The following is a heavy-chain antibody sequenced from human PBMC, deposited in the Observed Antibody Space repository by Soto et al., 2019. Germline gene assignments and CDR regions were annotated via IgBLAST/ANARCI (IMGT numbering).Heavy chain of an antibody. V-gene: IGHV3-23*01. CDR2: ISGSGGST. CDR1: GFTFSSYA. J-gene: IGHJ6*03. Sequence: GGSLRLSCAASGFTFSSYAMSWVRQAPGKGLEWVSAISGSGGSTYYADSVKGRFTISRDNSKNTLYLQMNSLRAEDTAVYYCAKSDRIPYYYYMDVWGKGTTVTVSS. CDR3: AKSDRIPYYYYMDV.